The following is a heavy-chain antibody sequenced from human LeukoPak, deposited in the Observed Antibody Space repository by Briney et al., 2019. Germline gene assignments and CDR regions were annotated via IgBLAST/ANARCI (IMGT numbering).Heavy chain of an antibody. CDR3: AKDGPQVEMATIMDY. Sequence: GGSPRLSCAASGFTFSSYAMSWVRQAPGKGLEWVSAISGSGGSTYYADSVKGRFTISRDNSKNTLYLQMNSLRAEDTAVYYCAKDGPQVEMATIMDYWGQGTLVTVSS. V-gene: IGHV3-23*01. CDR2: ISGSGGST. CDR1: GFTFSSYA. D-gene: IGHD5-24*01. J-gene: IGHJ4*02.